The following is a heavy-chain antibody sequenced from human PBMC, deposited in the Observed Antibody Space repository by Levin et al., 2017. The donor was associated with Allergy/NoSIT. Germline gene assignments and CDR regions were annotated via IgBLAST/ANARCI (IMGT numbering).Heavy chain of an antibody. Sequence: SETLSLTCTVSGGSISSYYWSWIRQPPGKGLEWIGYIYYSGSTNYNPSLKSRVTISVDTSKNQFSLKLSSVTAADTAVYYCARGVTPEIQYYFDYWGQGTLVTVSS. CDR2: IYYSGST. CDR1: GGSISSYY. V-gene: IGHV4-59*01. CDR3: ARGVTPEIQYYFDY. J-gene: IGHJ4*02. D-gene: IGHD5-18*01.